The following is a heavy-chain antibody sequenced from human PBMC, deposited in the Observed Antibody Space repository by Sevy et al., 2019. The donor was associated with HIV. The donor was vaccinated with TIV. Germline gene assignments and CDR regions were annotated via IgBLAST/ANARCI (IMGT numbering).Heavy chain of an antibody. V-gene: IGHV3-21*04. CDR3: ARDGARGGSPHGV. CDR1: GLTFSSYS. CDR2: ISSSSSYI. Sequence: GGSLRLSCTASGLTFSSYSMNWVRQAPGKGLEWVSSISSSSSYIYYRDSVKGRFTISRDNAKNSVYLQMNSLRAEDTAVYYCARDGARGGSPHGVWGQGTLVTVSS. J-gene: IGHJ4*02. D-gene: IGHD1-26*01.